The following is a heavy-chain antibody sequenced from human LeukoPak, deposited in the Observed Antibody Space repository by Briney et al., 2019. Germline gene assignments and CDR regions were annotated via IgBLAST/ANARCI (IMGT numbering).Heavy chain of an antibody. CDR3: AREEAYCSGTSCFRFFDY. Sequence: GGSLRLSCAASGFTFSSYEINWVRQAPGKGLEWISYISSGGSIFYNADSVMGRFTISRDNAKNSLYLQMNSLRAEDTAVYYCAREEAYCSGTSCFRFFDYWGQGTLSASPQ. D-gene: IGHD2-15*01. J-gene: IGHJ4*02. V-gene: IGHV3-48*03. CDR1: GFTFSSYE. CDR2: ISSGGSIF.